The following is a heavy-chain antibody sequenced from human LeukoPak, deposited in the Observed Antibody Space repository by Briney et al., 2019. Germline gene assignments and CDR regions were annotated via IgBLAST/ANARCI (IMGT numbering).Heavy chain of an antibody. CDR1: GGSISSISYY. D-gene: IGHD5-12*01. V-gene: IGHV4-39*01. J-gene: IGHJ4*02. CDR3: ALTRSLVATIDY. Sequence: SETLSLTCTVSGGSISSISYYWSWIRQPPGKGLEWIGSIYYSGSTYYNPSLKSRVTISVDTSKNQFSLKLSSVTAADTAVYYCALTRSLVATIDYWGQGTLVTVSS. CDR2: IYYSGST.